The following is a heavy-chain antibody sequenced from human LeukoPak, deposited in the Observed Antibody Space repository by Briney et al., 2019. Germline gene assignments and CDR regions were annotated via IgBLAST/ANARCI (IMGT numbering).Heavy chain of an antibody. CDR2: IYSGGST. Sequence: GGSLRLSCAASGFTVSSNYMSWVRQAPGKGLEWVSVIYSGGSTYYADSVKGRFTISRNNSKNTLYLQMNSLRAEDTAVYYCARGYCSGGSCYEFDPWGQGTLVTVSS. V-gene: IGHV3-53*01. CDR1: GFTVSSNY. D-gene: IGHD2-15*01. J-gene: IGHJ5*02. CDR3: ARGYCSGGSCYEFDP.